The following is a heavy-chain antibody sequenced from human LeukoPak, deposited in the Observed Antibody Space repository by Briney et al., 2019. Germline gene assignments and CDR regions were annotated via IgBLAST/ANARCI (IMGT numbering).Heavy chain of an antibody. CDR3: ARETTYYYDSSGYYEFDY. CDR1: GGSFSGYY. D-gene: IGHD3-22*01. J-gene: IGHJ4*02. CDR2: INHSGST. Sequence: PSETLSLTCAVYGGSFSGYYWSWIRQPPGKGLEWIGEINHSGSTNYNPSLKSRVTISVDTSKNQFSLKLSSVTAADTAVYYCARETTYYYDSSGYYEFDYWGQGTLVTVSS. V-gene: IGHV4-34*01.